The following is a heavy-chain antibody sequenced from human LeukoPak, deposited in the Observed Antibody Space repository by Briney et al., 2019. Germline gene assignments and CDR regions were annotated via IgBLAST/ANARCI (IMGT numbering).Heavy chain of an antibody. V-gene: IGHV1-2*02. CDR1: GYTFTSYG. Sequence: GASVKVSCKASGYTFTSYGISWVRQAPGQGLEWMGCINPNSGATKYAQKFQGRVTMTRDTSISTAYMELSRLRSDDTAVYYCAREVLAKNYGMDVWGQGTTVTVSS. CDR3: AREVLAKNYGMDV. CDR2: INPNSGAT. J-gene: IGHJ6*02. D-gene: IGHD2-8*02.